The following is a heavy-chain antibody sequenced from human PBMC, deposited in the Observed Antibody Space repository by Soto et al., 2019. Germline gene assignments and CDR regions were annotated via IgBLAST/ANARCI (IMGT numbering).Heavy chain of an antibody. Sequence: GGSLRLSCAASGGTFSSYWMHWVRQTPEKGLVWVSHIDSDGSSTTYADSVKGRFTISRDNAENTLYLQMNSLRAEDTAVYYCVRDDFGLGIEYWGLGTLVTVSS. CDR2: IDSDGSST. CDR3: VRDDFGLGIEY. D-gene: IGHD1-26*01. V-gene: IGHV3-74*01. J-gene: IGHJ4*02. CDR1: GGTFSSYW.